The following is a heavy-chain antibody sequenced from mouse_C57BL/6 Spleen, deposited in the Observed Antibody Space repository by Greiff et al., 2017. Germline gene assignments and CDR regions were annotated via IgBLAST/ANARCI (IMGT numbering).Heavy chain of an antibody. CDR2: IYPGSGNT. CDR1: GYTFTDYY. Sequence: QVHVKQSGAELVRPGASVKLSCKASGYTFTDYYINWVKQRPGQGLEWIARIYPGSGNTYYNEKFKGQATLTAEKSSSTAYMQLSSLTSEDSAVYFCARDYGSTLTGYFDVWGTGTTVTVSS. D-gene: IGHD1-1*01. V-gene: IGHV1-76*01. J-gene: IGHJ1*03. CDR3: ARDYGSTLTGYFDV.